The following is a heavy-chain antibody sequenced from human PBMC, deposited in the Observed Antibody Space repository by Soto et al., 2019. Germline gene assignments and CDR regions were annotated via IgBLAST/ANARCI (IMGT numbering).Heavy chain of an antibody. CDR1: GGTFSSYA. D-gene: IGHD6-13*01. J-gene: IGHJ5*02. Sequence: QVQLVQSGAEVKKPGSSVKVSCKASGGTFSSYAISWVRQAPGQGLEWMGGIIPIFGTANNAQKFQGRVTNTGDESTSTAYMELTRLRSDDTAVYYCARRGSIAAAITYFDPWGQGTLVTVSS. CDR2: IIPIFGTA. V-gene: IGHV1-69*01. CDR3: ARRGSIAAAITYFDP.